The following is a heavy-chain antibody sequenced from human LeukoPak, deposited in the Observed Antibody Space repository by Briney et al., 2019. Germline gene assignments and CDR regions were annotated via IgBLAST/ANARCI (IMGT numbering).Heavy chain of an antibody. CDR1: GYSFTSYW. CDR3: ARIESSSSPGPLFDY. CDR2: IYPGDSDT. Sequence: GGSLKISCKGSGYSFTSYWIGWVRQMPGKGLEWMGIIYPGDSDTRYSPSFQGQVTISADKSISTAYLQWSSLKASDTAMYYCARIESSSSPGPLFDYWGQGTLVTVSS. V-gene: IGHV5-51*01. D-gene: IGHD6-6*01. J-gene: IGHJ4*02.